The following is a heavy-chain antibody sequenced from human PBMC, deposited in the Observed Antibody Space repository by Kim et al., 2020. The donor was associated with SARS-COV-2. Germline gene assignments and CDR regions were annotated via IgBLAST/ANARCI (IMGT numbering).Heavy chain of an antibody. CDR1: GYSFSTYG. CDR2: INANTGNP. V-gene: IGHV7-4-1*02. J-gene: IGHJ3*02. Sequence: ASVKVSCKASGYSFSTYGMNWVRQAPGQGLEWMGWINANTGNPTYAQGFTGRFVFSLDTSVSTTYVQISSLKAEDTAVYYCARDRATELLWLGEPLAFDIWGQGTMVTVSS. CDR3: ARDRATELLWLGEPLAFDI. D-gene: IGHD3-10*01.